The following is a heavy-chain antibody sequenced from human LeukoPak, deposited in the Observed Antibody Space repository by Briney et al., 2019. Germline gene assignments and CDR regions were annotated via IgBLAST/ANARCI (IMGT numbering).Heavy chain of an antibody. Sequence: ASVKVSCKASGYTFTSYGISWVRQAPGQGLEGMGWISAYNGNTNYAQKLQGRVTMTTDTSTSTAYMELRSLRSDDTAVYYCARDLIPYYYGSGEDYWGQGTLVTVSS. CDR1: GYTFTSYG. J-gene: IGHJ4*02. V-gene: IGHV1-18*01. CDR3: ARDLIPYYYGSGEDY. D-gene: IGHD3-10*01. CDR2: ISAYNGNT.